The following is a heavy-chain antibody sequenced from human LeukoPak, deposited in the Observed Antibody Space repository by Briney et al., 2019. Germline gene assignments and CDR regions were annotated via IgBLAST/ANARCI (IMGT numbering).Heavy chain of an antibody. Sequence: SETLSLTCTVSGGSISSYYWSWIRQPPGKGLEWIGYIYYSGSTNYTPSLKSRVTISVDTSTNQFSLKLSSVTAADTAVYYCAREGSPKGFDYWGQGTLVTVSS. CDR1: GGSISSYY. CDR2: IYYSGST. J-gene: IGHJ4*02. CDR3: AREGSPKGFDY. V-gene: IGHV4-59*01.